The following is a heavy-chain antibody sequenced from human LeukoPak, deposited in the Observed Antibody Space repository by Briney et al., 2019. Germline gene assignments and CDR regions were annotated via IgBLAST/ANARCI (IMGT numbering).Heavy chain of an antibody. Sequence: PGGSLRLSCAASGFTFSSYWMHCVRQAPGKGLVWVSRINSDGSSTNYADSVKGRFTISRDNAKNTLYLQMNSLRVEDTAVYYCARDRGTGYRWFDPWGQGTLVTVSS. V-gene: IGHV3-74*01. CDR2: INSDGSST. CDR1: GFTFSSYW. CDR3: ARDRGTGYRWFDP. J-gene: IGHJ5*02. D-gene: IGHD3-10*01.